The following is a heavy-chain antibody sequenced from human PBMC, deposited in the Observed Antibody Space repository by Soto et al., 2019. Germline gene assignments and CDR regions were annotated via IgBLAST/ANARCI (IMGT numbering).Heavy chain of an antibody. CDR1: GFTFSSYG. J-gene: IGHJ5*02. D-gene: IGHD1-26*01. Sequence: GGSLRLSCAASGFTFSSYGMHWVRQAPGKGLEWVAVIWYDGSNKYYADSVKGRFTISRDNSKNTLYLQMDNLRDEDTAIYYCAREVGAPSGWLDPWGQGTQVTVSS. CDR2: IWYDGSNK. CDR3: AREVGAPSGWLDP. V-gene: IGHV3-33*01.